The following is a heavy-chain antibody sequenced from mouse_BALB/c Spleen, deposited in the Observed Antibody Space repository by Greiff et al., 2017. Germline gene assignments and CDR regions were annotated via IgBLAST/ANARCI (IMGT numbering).Heavy chain of an antibody. CDR1: GFTFSSYA. Sequence: EVKLMESGGGLVKPGGSLKLSCAASGFTFSSYAMSWVRQTPEKRLEWVATISSGGSYTYYPDSVKGRFTISRDNAKNTLYLQMSSLRSEDTAMYYCARHVTTVRGDAMDYWGQGTSVTVSS. D-gene: IGHD1-1*01. CDR3: ARHVTTVRGDAMDY. J-gene: IGHJ4*01. CDR2: ISSGGSYT. V-gene: IGHV5-9-3*01.